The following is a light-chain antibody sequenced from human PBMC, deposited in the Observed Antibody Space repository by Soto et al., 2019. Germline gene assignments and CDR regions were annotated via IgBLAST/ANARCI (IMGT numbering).Light chain of an antibody. Sequence: QLVLTQPASVSGSPGQSITISCTGTSSDVGGYNYVSWYQQEPGKAPKLMIYDVTNRPSGVSNRFSGSKSGNTPSLTISGLQAEDEADYYCSSYTSSSTVVFGGGTKLTVL. V-gene: IGLV2-14*01. CDR3: SSYTSSSTVV. CDR1: SSDVGGYNY. CDR2: DVT. J-gene: IGLJ2*01.